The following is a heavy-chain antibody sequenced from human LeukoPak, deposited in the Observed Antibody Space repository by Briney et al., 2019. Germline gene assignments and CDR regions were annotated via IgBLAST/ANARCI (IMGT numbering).Heavy chain of an antibody. CDR2: IYTSGST. D-gene: IGHD4-17*01. CDR3: ARQVRGDGDYLPYWYFDL. V-gene: IGHV4-4*07. Sequence: SETLSLTCTVSGGSISSYYWSWIRQPAGKGLEWIGRIYTSGSTNYNPSLKSRVTMSVDTSKNQFSLKLSSVPAADTAVYYCARQVRGDGDYLPYWYFDLWGRGTLVTVSS. CDR1: GGSISSYY. J-gene: IGHJ2*01.